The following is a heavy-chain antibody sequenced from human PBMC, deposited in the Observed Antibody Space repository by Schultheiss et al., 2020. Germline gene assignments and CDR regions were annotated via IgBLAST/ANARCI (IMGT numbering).Heavy chain of an antibody. CDR2: ISSSSSYI. J-gene: IGHJ6*02. CDR3: ARDSDLYGMDV. Sequence: GGSLRLSCAASGFTFRTYNMNWVRQAPGKGLEWVSSISSSSSYIYYADSVKGRFTMSRDNAKNSLYLQMNTLRAEDTAVYYCARDSDLYGMDVWGQGTTVTVSS. V-gene: IGHV3-21*01. CDR1: GFTFRTYN.